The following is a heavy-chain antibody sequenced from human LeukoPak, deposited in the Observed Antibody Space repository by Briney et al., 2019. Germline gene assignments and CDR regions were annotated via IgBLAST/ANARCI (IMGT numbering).Heavy chain of an antibody. V-gene: IGHV1-2*02. Sequence: ASVKVSCKASGYTFTGYYMHWVRQAPGQGLEWMAWINPNTGGTNYAQKFQGRVTMTRDTSTSTAYMELRSLRSDDTAVYFCARTTYYYDSSGYFQHWGQGTLVTVSS. CDR1: GYTFTGYY. J-gene: IGHJ1*01. D-gene: IGHD3-22*01. CDR2: INPNTGGT. CDR3: ARTTYYYDSSGYFQH.